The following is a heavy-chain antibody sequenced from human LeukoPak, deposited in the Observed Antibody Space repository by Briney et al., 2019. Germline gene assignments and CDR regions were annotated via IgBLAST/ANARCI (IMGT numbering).Heavy chain of an antibody. Sequence: SGPTLVNPTQTLTLTCSFSGFSLSTSGMRVSWIRQPPGKALEWLARIDWDDDKIYSTSLRTRLTLSKDTSKNQVDLTMSNMDPVDTATYYCARTTPTGYLDYWGQGTLVTVSS. V-gene: IGHV2-70*04. CDR2: IDWDDDK. D-gene: IGHD2-8*02. CDR1: GFSLSTSGMR. J-gene: IGHJ4*02. CDR3: ARTTPTGYLDY.